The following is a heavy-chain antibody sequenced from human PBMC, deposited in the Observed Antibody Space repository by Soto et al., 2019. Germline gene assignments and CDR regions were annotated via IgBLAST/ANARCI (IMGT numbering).Heavy chain of an antibody. V-gene: IGHV3-23*01. CDR3: AKAGSDYIWGSYRRPAGYFDY. CDR1: GFTFSSYA. Sequence: GGSLRLSCAASGFTFSSYAMSWVRQAPGKGLEWVSAISGSGGSTYYADSVKGRFTISRDNSKNTLYLQMNSLRAEDTAVYYCAKAGSDYIWGSYRRPAGYFDYWGQGTLVTVSS. D-gene: IGHD3-16*02. J-gene: IGHJ4*02. CDR2: ISGSGGST.